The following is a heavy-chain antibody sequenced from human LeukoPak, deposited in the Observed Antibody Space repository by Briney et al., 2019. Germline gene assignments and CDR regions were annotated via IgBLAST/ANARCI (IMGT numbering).Heavy chain of an antibody. CDR3: ARHRGSSSWRYYYYYMDV. V-gene: IGHV5-51*01. CDR1: GYSFTSYW. D-gene: IGHD6-13*01. Sequence: GESLKISCKGSGYSFTSYWIGWVRQMPGKGLEWMGIIYPGDSDTRYSPSFQGQVTISADKSISTAYLQWSSLKASDTAMYYCARHRGSSSWRYYYYYMDVWGKGTTVTISS. J-gene: IGHJ6*03. CDR2: IYPGDSDT.